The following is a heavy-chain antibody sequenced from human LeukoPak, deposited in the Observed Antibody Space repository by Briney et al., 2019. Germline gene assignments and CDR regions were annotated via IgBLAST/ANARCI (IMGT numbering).Heavy chain of an antibody. CDR1: GYTFTSYY. Sequence: ASVKVSCKASGYTFTSYYMHWVRQAPGQGLEWMGIINPSGGSTSYAQKFQGRVTMTRDMSTSTAYMELSSLRSEDTAVYYCARVVVGATGPVDYWGQGTLVTVSS. V-gene: IGHV1-46*01. J-gene: IGHJ4*02. CDR2: INPSGGST. D-gene: IGHD2-21*01. CDR3: ARVVVGATGPVDY.